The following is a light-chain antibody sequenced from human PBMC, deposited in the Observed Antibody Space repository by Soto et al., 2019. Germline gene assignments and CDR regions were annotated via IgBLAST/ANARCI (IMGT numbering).Light chain of an antibody. CDR2: RAS. CDR3: QQYKNWPPQTYT. CDR1: QSVSSD. V-gene: IGKV3-15*01. J-gene: IGKJ2*01. Sequence: EIVLTQSPATLSVSPGGGATLSCRASQSVSSDLAWYHQKPGQAPRLLIYRASTRATGIPDRFSGSGSGTEFSLTISSLQSEDFGVYYCQQYKNWPPQTYTFGQGTKLEIK.